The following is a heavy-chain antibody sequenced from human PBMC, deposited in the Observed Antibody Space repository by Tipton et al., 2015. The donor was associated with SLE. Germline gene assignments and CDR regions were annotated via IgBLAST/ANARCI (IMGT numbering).Heavy chain of an antibody. V-gene: IGHV4-59*12. CDR2: IYYIGST. J-gene: IGHJ3*02. CDR1: GGSISSYY. Sequence: LRLSCTVSGGSISSYYWSWIRQPPGKGLEWIGYIYYIGSTNYNPSLKSRVTISVDTSKNQFSLKLSSVTAADTAVYYCSRGAADAFDIWGQGTMVTVSS. CDR3: SRGAADAFDI.